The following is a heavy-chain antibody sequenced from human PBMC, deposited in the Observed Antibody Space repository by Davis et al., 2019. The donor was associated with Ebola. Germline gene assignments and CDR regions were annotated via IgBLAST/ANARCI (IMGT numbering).Heavy chain of an antibody. CDR1: GGSISSSNW. D-gene: IGHD4-17*01. CDR2: IYPSGST. V-gene: IGHV4-4*02. J-gene: IGHJ6*02. Sequence: MPSETLSLTCAVSGGSISSSNWWSWVRQPPGKGPEWIGEIYPSGSTNYNPSLKSRVTISVDKSKNQFSLKLSSVTAADTAVYYCARGNYGDYIVLYYYNMDVWGQGTTVTVSS. CDR3: ARGNYGDYIVLYYYNMDV.